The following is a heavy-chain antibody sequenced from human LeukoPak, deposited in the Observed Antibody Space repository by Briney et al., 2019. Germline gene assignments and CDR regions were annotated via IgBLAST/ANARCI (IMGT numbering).Heavy chain of an antibody. CDR2: IYTSGST. Sequence: PSETLSLTCTVSGGSLSSGSYYWSWIRQPAGTGLEWIGRIYTSGSTNYNPSLKSRITISVDTSKNQFSLKLSSVTAADTAVYYCARASTAMSKTDAFDIWGQGTMVTVSS. D-gene: IGHD5-18*01. J-gene: IGHJ3*02. V-gene: IGHV4-61*02. CDR3: ARASTAMSKTDAFDI. CDR1: GGSLSSGSYY.